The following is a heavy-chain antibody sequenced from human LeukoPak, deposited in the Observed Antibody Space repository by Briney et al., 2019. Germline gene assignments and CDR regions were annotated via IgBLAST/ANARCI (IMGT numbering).Heavy chain of an antibody. CDR2: IYSGGST. D-gene: IGHD3-10*01. CDR3: AREGSSSPGPVGY. V-gene: IGHV3-53*01. J-gene: IGHJ4*02. CDR1: GFTVSSNY. Sequence: GGSLRLSCAASGFTVSSNYMSWVRQAPGKGLEWVSVIYSGGSTYYADSVKGRFTISRDNSKNTLYLQMNSLRAEDTAVYYCAREGSSSPGPVGYWGQGTLVTVSS.